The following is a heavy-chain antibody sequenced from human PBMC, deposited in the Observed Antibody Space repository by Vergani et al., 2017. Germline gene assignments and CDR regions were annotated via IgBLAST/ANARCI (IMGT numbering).Heavy chain of an antibody. CDR1: GFTFDDYT. Sequence: EVQLVESGGVVVQPGGSLRLSCAASGFTFDDYTMHWVRQAPGKGLEWVSLISWDGGSTYYADSVKGRFTISRDNAKNSLYLQMNSLRAEDTAVYYCARVPLLVRFLEWLPLDYWGQGTLVTVSS. CDR2: ISWDGGST. J-gene: IGHJ4*02. CDR3: ARVPLLVRFLEWLPLDY. D-gene: IGHD3-3*01. V-gene: IGHV3-43*01.